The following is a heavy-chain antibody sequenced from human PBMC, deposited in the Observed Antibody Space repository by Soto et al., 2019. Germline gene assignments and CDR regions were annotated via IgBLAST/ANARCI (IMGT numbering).Heavy chain of an antibody. CDR1: GFTFSSYS. J-gene: IGHJ4*02. Sequence: EVQLVESGGGLVKPGGSLRLSCAASGFTFSSYSMNWVRQAPGKGLEWVSSISSSSSYIYYADSVKGRFTISRDNAKNSLYLQMNSLRAEDTAVYYCARVERAYCGGDCYDYWGQGTLATVSS. CDR3: ARVERAYCGGDCYDY. V-gene: IGHV3-21*01. CDR2: ISSSSSYI. D-gene: IGHD2-21*01.